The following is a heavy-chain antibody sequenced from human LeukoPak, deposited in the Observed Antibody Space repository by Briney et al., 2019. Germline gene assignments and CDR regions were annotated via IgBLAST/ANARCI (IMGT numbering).Heavy chain of an antibody. Sequence: SGTLSLTCAVYGGSFSGYYWSWIRQPPGKGLEWIGEINHSGSTNYNPSLKSRVTISVDTSKNQFSLRLSSVTAADTAVYYCARGKWSYYDSSGYYYGKLDAFDIWGQGTMVTVSS. J-gene: IGHJ3*02. CDR2: INHSGST. CDR3: ARGKWSYYDSSGYYYGKLDAFDI. V-gene: IGHV4-34*01. D-gene: IGHD3-22*01. CDR1: GGSFSGYY.